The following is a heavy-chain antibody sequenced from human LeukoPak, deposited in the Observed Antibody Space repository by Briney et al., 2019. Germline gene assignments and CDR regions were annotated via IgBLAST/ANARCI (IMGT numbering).Heavy chain of an antibody. D-gene: IGHD3-3*01. CDR3: AREGGFYRPLDY. J-gene: IGHJ4*02. Sequence: SETLSLTCTVSGGSISTGSDSWGWIRQPPGKGLQWIGTFYYSGSTYYNPSLTSRVTISVDTSKNQFSLKLSSVTAADTAVYYCAREGGFYRPLDYSGQGTLVTVSS. V-gene: IGHV4-39*07. CDR1: GGSISTGSDS. CDR2: FYYSGST.